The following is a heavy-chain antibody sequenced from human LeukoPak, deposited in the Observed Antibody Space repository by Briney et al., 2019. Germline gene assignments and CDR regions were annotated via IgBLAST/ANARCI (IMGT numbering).Heavy chain of an antibody. CDR3: ARENRYSSGWYFFDY. J-gene: IGHJ4*02. CDR2: IYSGGST. Sequence: PGGSLRLSCAASGFTVSSNYMSWVRQAPGKGLEWVSVIYSGGSTYYAASVKGRFTISRDNSKNTLYLQMNSLRAEDTAVYYCARENRYSSGWYFFDYWGQGTLVTVSS. V-gene: IGHV3-53*01. D-gene: IGHD6-19*01. CDR1: GFTVSSNY.